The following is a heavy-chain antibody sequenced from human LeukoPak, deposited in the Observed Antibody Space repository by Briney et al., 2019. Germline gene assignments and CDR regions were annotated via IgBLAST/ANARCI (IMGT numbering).Heavy chain of an antibody. J-gene: IGHJ4*02. CDR3: AARRGLRLGESRAFDY. V-gene: IGHV4-34*01. CDR1: VGSFSGYC. D-gene: IGHD3-16*01. CDR2: INHSGST. Sequence: PSETLSLTCAVYVGSFSGYCWSWIRQPPGKGLEWIGEINHSGSTNYNPSLESRVTISVDTSKNQFSLKLSSVTAADTAVYYCAARRGLRLGESRAFDYWGQGTLVTVSS.